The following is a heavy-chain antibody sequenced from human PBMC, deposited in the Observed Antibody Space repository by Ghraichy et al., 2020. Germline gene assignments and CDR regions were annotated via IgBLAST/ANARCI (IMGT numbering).Heavy chain of an antibody. J-gene: IGHJ4*02. D-gene: IGHD4-23*01. CDR1: CGSISNYY. V-gene: IGHV4-59*01. CDR2: VYDTEST. Sequence: LSLTCTVSCGSISNYYWSWIRQSPGKGLEWIGNVYDTESTNYNPSLKSRVTILVDKSKNQFSLKLRSVTTADTAAYYCARGGGGHQYYFDCWGQGTLVTVSS. CDR3: ARGGGGHQYYFDC.